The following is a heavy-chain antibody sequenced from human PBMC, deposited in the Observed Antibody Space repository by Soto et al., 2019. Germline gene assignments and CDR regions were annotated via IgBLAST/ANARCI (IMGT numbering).Heavy chain of an antibody. Sequence: QVQLVQSGGEVKKPEASVKVSCKASGYTFTSHGISWVRQAPGQGPEWMGWISAHNGDTNYAQKLQGRVTVTTDTSTSTAYTELRSLTSEDTAVYYCARMLRGSNTDDYHDIDVWGKGTTVTFSS. CDR2: ISAHNGDT. CDR1: GYTFTSHG. V-gene: IGHV1-18*01. D-gene: IGHD2-15*01. CDR3: ARMLRGSNTDDYHDIDV. J-gene: IGHJ6*03.